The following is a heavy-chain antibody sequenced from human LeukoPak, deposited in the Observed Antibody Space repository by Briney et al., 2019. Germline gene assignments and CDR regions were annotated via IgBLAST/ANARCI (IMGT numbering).Heavy chain of an antibody. Sequence: SVKVSCKASGGTFSSYAISWVRQAPGQGLEWMGGIIPIFGTANYAQKFLGRVTITADESTSTAYMELSSLRSEDTAVYYCARGMVGATHCFDYWGQGTLVTVSS. V-gene: IGHV1-69*13. J-gene: IGHJ4*02. D-gene: IGHD1-26*01. CDR2: IIPIFGTA. CDR3: ARGMVGATHCFDY. CDR1: GGTFSSYA.